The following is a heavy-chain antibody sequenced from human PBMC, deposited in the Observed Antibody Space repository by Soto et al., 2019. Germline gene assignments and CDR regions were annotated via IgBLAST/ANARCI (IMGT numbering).Heavy chain of an antibody. J-gene: IGHJ6*02. CDR3: ARASGTYMGPDYYGMDV. V-gene: IGHV4-31*03. CDR1: GGSISSGGYY. D-gene: IGHD3-10*01. CDR2: IDYSGST. Sequence: QVQLQESGPGLVKPSQTLSLTCTVSGGSISSGGYYWSWIRQHPGKVLEWIGYIDYSGSTYYNPSLKSRVTISVDTSKNQFSLKLSSVTAADTAVYYCARASGTYMGPDYYGMDVWGQGTTVTISS.